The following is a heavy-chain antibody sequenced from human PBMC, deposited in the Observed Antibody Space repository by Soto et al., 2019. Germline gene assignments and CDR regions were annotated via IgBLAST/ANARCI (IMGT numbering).Heavy chain of an antibody. J-gene: IGHJ6*02. V-gene: IGHV4-30-4*01. Sequence: QLQLQESGPGLVKPSQTLSLTCTVSGGSISDADSYWNWIRQPPGKGLEWIVCIYNSGSTCYTPSLKNRVAISQNTSKNQFTLKMSSVTAGYTAGYDCARDCPPPSQQPYGFDVWGQGTKVTVSS. CDR2: IYNSGST. D-gene: IGHD5-18*01. CDR3: ARDCPPPSQQPYGFDV. CDR1: GGSISDADSY.